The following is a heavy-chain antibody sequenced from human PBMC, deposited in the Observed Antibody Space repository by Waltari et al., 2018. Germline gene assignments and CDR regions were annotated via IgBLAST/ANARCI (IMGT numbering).Heavy chain of an antibody. J-gene: IGHJ4*02. CDR3: TRGSTTAARCMDS. V-gene: IGHV3-30*01. CDR2: ILYDGSNT. Sequence: QVQLVESGGGVVQPGRSLRLSCAASGFTFRTYTMHWVRQAPGKGLELVALILYDGSNTYYADSVKGRFTISRDNSKNTLYLQMNSLRPDDRAVYYCTRGSTTAARCMDSWGQGTLVTVSS. D-gene: IGHD6-6*01. CDR1: GFTFRTYT.